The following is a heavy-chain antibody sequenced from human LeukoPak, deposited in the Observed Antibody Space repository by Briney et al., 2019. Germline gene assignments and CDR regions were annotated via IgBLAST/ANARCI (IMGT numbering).Heavy chain of an antibody. CDR3: VXXRXXXXRFDY. CDR2: MYYSENT. Sequence: SETLSLTCTVSGDSISGKTYSWGWVRQPPGKGLEWIGYMYYSENTYYNPSLKSRVTISVDTSRIQFSLKLSSVTASDTAVYYXVXXRXXXXRFDYXXXGXLVTVSX. CDR1: GDSISGKTYS. J-gene: IGHJ4*02. V-gene: IGHV4-39*01.